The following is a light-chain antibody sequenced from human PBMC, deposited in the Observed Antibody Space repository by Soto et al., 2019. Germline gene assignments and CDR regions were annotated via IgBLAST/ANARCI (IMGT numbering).Light chain of an antibody. CDR1: QSVSSSY. CDR3: QQYGSSPLFT. J-gene: IGKJ3*01. Sequence: EIVLTQSPGTLTLSPGERATLSCRASQSVSSSYLAWYQQKLGQAPRLLIYVASSRATGIPDRFSGSGSGTDFTLTIIRLEPEDFAVYYCQQYGSSPLFTFGPGTKVDIK. V-gene: IGKV3-20*01. CDR2: VAS.